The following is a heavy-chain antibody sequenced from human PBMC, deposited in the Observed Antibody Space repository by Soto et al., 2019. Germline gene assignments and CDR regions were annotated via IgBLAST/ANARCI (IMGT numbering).Heavy chain of an antibody. D-gene: IGHD6-13*01. CDR2: ISGSNGNT. J-gene: IGHJ4*02. CDR3: ARVRAAPGSCYFDY. V-gene: IGHV1-18*01. Sequence: QVQLVQSGAEVKKPGASVKVSCKASGYTFTSYGWVRQAPGQGLEWMGWISGSNGNTNYAQKLQGRVTMTTDTSTSTAYMELRSLRSDDTAVYYCARVRAAPGSCYFDYWGQGTLVTVSS. CDR1: GYTFTSYG.